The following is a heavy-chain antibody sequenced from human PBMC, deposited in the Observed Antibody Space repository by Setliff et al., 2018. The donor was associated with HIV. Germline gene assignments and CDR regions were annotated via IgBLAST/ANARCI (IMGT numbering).Heavy chain of an antibody. D-gene: IGHD5-12*01. Sequence: PGESLKISCLGSGYTFDMHWIAWVRQTPGKGLEWMGIIYPRDSKIRYSPSFQGQVTFSVDKSLNTAYLQWSSLKVSDSAIYYCVRYDVYEYGYQVFDIWGQGTTVTVSS. V-gene: IGHV5-51*01. CDR1: GYTFDMHW. CDR3: VRYDVYEYGYQVFDI. CDR2: IYPRDSKI. J-gene: IGHJ3*02.